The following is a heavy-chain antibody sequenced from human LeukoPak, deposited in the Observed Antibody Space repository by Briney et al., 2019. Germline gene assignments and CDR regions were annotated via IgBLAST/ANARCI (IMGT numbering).Heavy chain of an antibody. CDR2: MNPNSGNT. Sequence: ASVKVSCKASGYTFTSYDINWVRQATGQGLEWMGWMNPNSGNTGYAQKFQGRVTLTRNTSISTAYMELSSLRSEDTAVYYCARVATFGDAFDIWGQGTMVTVSS. CDR1: GYTFTSYD. J-gene: IGHJ3*02. V-gene: IGHV1-8*01. D-gene: IGHD2/OR15-2a*01. CDR3: ARVATFGDAFDI.